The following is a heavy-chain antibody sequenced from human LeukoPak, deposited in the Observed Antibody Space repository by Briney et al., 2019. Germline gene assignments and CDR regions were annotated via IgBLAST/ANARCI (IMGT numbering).Heavy chain of an antibody. CDR3: ARTNYYGSDLDAFDI. CDR1: GYTFTGYY. Sequence: ASVKVSCKASGYTFTGYYMHWVRQAPGQGLEWMGWINPNSGGTNYAQKFQGRVTMTRDTSISTAYVELSRLRSDDTAVYYCARTNYYGSDLDAFDIWGQGTMVTVSS. J-gene: IGHJ3*02. D-gene: IGHD3-10*01. CDR2: INPNSGGT. V-gene: IGHV1-2*02.